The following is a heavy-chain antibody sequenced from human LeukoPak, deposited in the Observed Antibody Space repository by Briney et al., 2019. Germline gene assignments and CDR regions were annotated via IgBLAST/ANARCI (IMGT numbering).Heavy chain of an antibody. CDR3: ARDFYDTSGYYYDY. D-gene: IGHD3-22*01. CDR1: GFTFSSYW. J-gene: IGHJ4*02. V-gene: IGHV3-74*01. CDR2: FNSDGSNT. Sequence: GGSLRLSCAASGFTFSSYWMHWVRQAPGKGLVWVSRFNSDGSNTRYADSVKGRFTISRDNAKNSLYLQMNSLRAEDTAVYYCARDFYDTSGYYYDYWGQGTLVTVSS.